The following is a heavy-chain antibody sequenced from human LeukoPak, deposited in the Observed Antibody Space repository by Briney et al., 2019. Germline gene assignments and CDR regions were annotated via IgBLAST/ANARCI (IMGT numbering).Heavy chain of an antibody. CDR3: ARVIRGITMVRGVIITQYYFDY. D-gene: IGHD3-10*01. CDR2: INHSGST. V-gene: IGHV4-39*07. J-gene: IGHJ4*02. Sequence: SETLSLTCTVSGVSISSSDYYWGWIRQPPGKGQEWIGEINHSGSTNYNPSLKSRVTISVDTSKNQFSLKLSSVTAADTAVYYCARVIRGITMVRGVIITQYYFDYWGQGTLVTVSS. CDR1: GVSISSSDYY.